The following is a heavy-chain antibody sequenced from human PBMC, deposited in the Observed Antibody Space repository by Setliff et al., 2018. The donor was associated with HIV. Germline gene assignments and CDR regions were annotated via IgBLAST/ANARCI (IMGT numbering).Heavy chain of an antibody. CDR2: IHHSGST. D-gene: IGHD3-10*01. Sequence: SETLFLTCTVSGGSMSGLYWSWIRQPPGKGLEWVGYIHHSGSTYYNPSLKSRITMSVDTSKNQFSLKLSSVTAADTAVYYWARRGRGSGSYYWDYYFDYWGQGTLVTVSS. V-gene: IGHV4-59*01. J-gene: IGHJ4*02. CDR1: GGSMSGLY. CDR3: ARRGRGSGSYYWDYYFDY.